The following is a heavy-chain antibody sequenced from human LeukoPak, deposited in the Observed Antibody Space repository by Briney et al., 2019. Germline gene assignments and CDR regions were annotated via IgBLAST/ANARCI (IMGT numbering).Heavy chain of an antibody. J-gene: IGHJ6*02. CDR3: ARNYDSSGYYEDYYYYGMDV. CDR1: GGSISSYY. CDR2: IYYSGST. V-gene: IGHV4-59*01. D-gene: IGHD3-22*01. Sequence: SETLSLTCTVSGGSISSYYWSWIRQPPGKGLEWIGYIYYSGSTNYNPSLKSRVTISVDTSKNQFSLKLSSVTAADTAVYYCARNYDSSGYYEDYYYYGMDVWGQGTAVTVSS.